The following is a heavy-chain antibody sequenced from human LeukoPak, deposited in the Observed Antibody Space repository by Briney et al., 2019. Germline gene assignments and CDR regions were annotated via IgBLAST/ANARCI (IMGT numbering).Heavy chain of an antibody. CDR3: ARVRGGFGSGTNCPGAFDI. CDR2: IKKDGSEK. J-gene: IGHJ3*02. CDR1: GFTLSSYW. V-gene: IGHV3-7*01. Sequence: GGSLTLSCAASGFTLSSYWMSWVRPAPGKGLEGVANIKKDGSEKYNVDSVKGGFTISRDNAKDTLYLQLNSLSAEDTAVYYCARVRGGFGSGTNCPGAFDIWGQGTMVTVSS. D-gene: IGHD2-2*01.